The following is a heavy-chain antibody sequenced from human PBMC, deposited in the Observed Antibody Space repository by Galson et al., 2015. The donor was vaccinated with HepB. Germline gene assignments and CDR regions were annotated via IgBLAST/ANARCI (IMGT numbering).Heavy chain of an antibody. CDR3: ARDVYGGYAFDI. Sequence: SLRLSCAASGFTFSTYSMNWVRQAPGKGLEWVSSISSSSSYIYYADSVKGRFTISRDNAKNSLYVQMNSLRAEDTAVYYCARDVYGGYAFDIWGQGTMVTVSS. CDR1: GFTFSTYS. CDR2: ISSSSSYI. J-gene: IGHJ3*02. V-gene: IGHV3-21*06. D-gene: IGHD4-23*01.